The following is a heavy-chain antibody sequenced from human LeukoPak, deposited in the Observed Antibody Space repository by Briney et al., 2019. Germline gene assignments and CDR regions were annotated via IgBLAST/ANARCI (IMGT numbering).Heavy chain of an antibody. CDR3: ARTYSSGWVYWYFDL. Sequence: GASVKVSCKASGYTFTSYAMNWVRQAPGQGLEWMGWINTNTGNPTYAQGFTGRFVFSLDTSVSTAYLQINSLKAEDTAVYYCARTYSSGWVYWYFDLWGRGTLVTVSS. CDR1: GYTFTSYA. V-gene: IGHV7-4-1*02. CDR2: INTNTGNP. J-gene: IGHJ2*01. D-gene: IGHD6-19*01.